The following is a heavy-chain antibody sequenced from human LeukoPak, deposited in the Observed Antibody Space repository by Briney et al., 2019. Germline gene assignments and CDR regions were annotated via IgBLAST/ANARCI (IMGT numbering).Heavy chain of an antibody. D-gene: IGHD1-7*01. J-gene: IGHJ4*02. CDR3: ARSGELRTLYFDY. Sequence: GGSLRLSCAASGFTFSSYSMNWVRQAPGKGLEWVSAISGSGGSTYYADSVKGRFTISRDNTKNTLYLQINSLRAEDTAVYYCARSGELRTLYFDYWGQGTLVTVSS. CDR1: GFTFSSYS. CDR2: ISGSGGST. V-gene: IGHV3-23*01.